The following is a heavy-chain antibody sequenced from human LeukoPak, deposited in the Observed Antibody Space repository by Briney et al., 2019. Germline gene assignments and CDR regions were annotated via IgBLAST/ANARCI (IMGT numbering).Heavy chain of an antibody. V-gene: IGHV3-66*02. Sequence: GGSLRLSCAASGFTVSSNYMSWVRQAPGKGLEWVSVIYSGGSTYYADSVKGRFTISRDNSKNTLYLQMNSLRAEDTAVYYGARSLTYDFWSGNQSPFWFDPWGQGTLVTVSS. J-gene: IGHJ5*02. CDR2: IYSGGST. D-gene: IGHD3-3*01. CDR1: GFTVSSNY. CDR3: ARSLTYDFWSGNQSPFWFDP.